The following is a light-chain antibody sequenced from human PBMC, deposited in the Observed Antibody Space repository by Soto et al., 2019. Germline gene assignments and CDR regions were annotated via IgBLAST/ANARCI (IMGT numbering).Light chain of an antibody. Sequence: DIQMPQSPSSLSASVGDRVTITCRASQRISNYLNWYQQKPGTAPKLLIYAASSLQSGVPSRFSASGSVTDFTLTISGLPAEDFASEYCQQSSSTARTFGQGIKVEI. V-gene: IGKV1-39*01. CDR3: QQSSSTART. CDR2: AAS. CDR1: QRISNY. J-gene: IGKJ1*01.